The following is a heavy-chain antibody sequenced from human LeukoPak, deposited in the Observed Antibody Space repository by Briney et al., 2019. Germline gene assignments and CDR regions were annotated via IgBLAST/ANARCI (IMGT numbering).Heavy chain of an antibody. CDR2: IYYSGST. J-gene: IGHJ4*02. V-gene: IGHV4-59*01. D-gene: IGHD1-26*01. Sequence: SETLSLTCTVSGGSISSYYWSWIRQPPGKGLDWIGYIYYSGSTNYNPSLKSRVTISVDTSKDQFSLKLSSVTAADTAVYYCARMWEGFDYWGQGTLVTVSS. CDR1: GGSISSYY. CDR3: ARMWEGFDY.